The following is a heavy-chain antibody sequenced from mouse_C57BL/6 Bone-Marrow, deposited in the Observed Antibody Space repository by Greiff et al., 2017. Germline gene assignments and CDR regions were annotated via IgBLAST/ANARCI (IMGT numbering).Heavy chain of an antibody. V-gene: IGHV1-59*01. CDR2: IDPSDSYT. CDR1: GYTFTSYW. Sequence: QVQLKQSGAELVRPGTSVKLSCKASGYTFTSYWMHWVKQRPGQGLEWIGVIDPSDSYTNYNQKFKGKATLTVDTSSSTAYMQLSSLTSEDSAVYYCARGPEDYWGQGTSVTVSS. CDR3: ARGPEDY. J-gene: IGHJ4*01.